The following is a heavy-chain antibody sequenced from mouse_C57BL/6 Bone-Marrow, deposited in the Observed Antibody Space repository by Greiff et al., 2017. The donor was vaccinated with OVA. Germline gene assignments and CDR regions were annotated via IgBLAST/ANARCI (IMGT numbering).Heavy chain of an antibody. J-gene: IGHJ2*01. CDR3: ARGGWDRFDD. CDR2: IWSGGST. V-gene: IGHV2-2*01. Sequence: VHLVESGPGLVQPSQSLSITCTVSGFSLTSYGVHWVRQSPGKGLEWLGVIWSGGSTDYTAAFISRLSISKDNSKSQVFFKMNSLQADDTAIYYCARGGWDRFDDWGQGTTLTVSS. D-gene: IGHD1-1*02. CDR1: GFSLTSYG.